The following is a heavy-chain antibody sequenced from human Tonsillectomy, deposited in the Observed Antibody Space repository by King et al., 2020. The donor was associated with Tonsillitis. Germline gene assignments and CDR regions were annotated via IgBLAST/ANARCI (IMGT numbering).Heavy chain of an antibody. CDR1: GYSFASYW. Sequence: QLVQSGAEVKKPGESLKISCKGSGYSFASYWIGWVRQMPGKGLEWVGIIYPGDSDTRYSPSFQGQVTISADKSIGTAYLQWSSLNASDTAMYYCAREDSIGYYYFDYWGQGTLVTVSS. J-gene: IGHJ4*02. D-gene: IGHD3-22*01. CDR3: AREDSIGYYYFDY. V-gene: IGHV5-51*01. CDR2: IYPGDSDT.